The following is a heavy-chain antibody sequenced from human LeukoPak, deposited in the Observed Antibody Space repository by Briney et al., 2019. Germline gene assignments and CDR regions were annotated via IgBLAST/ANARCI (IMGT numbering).Heavy chain of an antibody. CDR3: ARVKLIVVVSWFAP. D-gene: IGHD3-22*01. V-gene: IGHV4-4*02. J-gene: IGHJ5*02. CDR2: IDHSGST. Sequence: SGTLSLTCAVSGGSISSSYWWSWVRQPPGKGLEWIGEIDHSGSTNYNPSLKSRVTISVDKSKNQFSLKLSSVTAADTAVYYCARVKLIVVVSWFAPGGQGTLVTVSS. CDR1: GGSISSSYW.